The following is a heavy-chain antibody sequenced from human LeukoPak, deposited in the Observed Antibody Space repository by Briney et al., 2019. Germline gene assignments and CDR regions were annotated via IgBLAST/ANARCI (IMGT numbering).Heavy chain of an antibody. Sequence: SETLSLTCTVSGGSISSYYWSWIRQPAGKGLEWIGRIYTSGSTNYNPSLKRRVTMSGDTSKNQFSLKLSSVTTADAAVFYCSRRRKQNWFHPRGEGTLVPVSS. CDR2: IYTSGST. CDR3: SRRRKQNWFHP. J-gene: IGHJ5*02. CDR1: GGSISSYY. V-gene: IGHV4-4*07.